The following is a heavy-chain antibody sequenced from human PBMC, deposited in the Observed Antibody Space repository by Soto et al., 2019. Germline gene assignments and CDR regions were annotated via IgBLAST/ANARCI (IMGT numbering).Heavy chain of an antibody. CDR3: ARRRPYDSGSYYKNWIDP. CDR2: IYPGDSDT. J-gene: IGHJ5*02. D-gene: IGHD3-10*01. V-gene: IGHV5-51*01. CDR1: GYSFSSYW. Sequence: GESLKISCKGSGYSFSSYWIGWVRQMPGKGLEWMGIIYPGDSDTRYSPSFQGQVTISADKSISTAYLQWSSLKASDTAMYYCARRRPYDSGSYYKNWIDPWGQGTLVTGSS.